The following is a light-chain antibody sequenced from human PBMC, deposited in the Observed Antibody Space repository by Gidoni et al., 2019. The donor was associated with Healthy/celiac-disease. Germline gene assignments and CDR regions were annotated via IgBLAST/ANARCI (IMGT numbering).Light chain of an antibody. Sequence: DIQMTQSPSTLSASVGDRVTITCRPSTSLSSWFAWYQKKPGKAPKLLIYTVSSLESGVPSRFSGSGSGTEFTLTISSLQPDDFATYYCQQYNSYPWTFXXXTKVEIK. CDR3: QQYNSYPWT. J-gene: IGKJ1*01. CDR1: TSLSSW. V-gene: IGKV1-5*03. CDR2: TVS.